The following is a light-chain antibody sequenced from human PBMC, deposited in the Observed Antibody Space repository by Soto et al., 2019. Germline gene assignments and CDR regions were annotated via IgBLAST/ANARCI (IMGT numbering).Light chain of an antibody. J-gene: IGLJ1*01. V-gene: IGLV2-14*01. CDR1: RSDVGGYNY. Sequence: QSVLTQPASVSGSHGLSITISCTGTRSDVGGYNYVSWYQQFPGKAPKLMIYEVTNRPSGVSNRFSGSKSGNTASLIISGLQTEDEADYYCSSYAGSSTPYVFGTGTKLTVL. CDR2: EVT. CDR3: SSYAGSSTPYV.